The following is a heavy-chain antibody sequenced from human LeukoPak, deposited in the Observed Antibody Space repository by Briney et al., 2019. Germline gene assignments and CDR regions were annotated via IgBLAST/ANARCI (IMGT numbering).Heavy chain of an antibody. J-gene: IGHJ6*04. CDR3: AELGITMIGGV. CDR1: GFTFSSYE. D-gene: IGHD3-10*02. Sequence: GGSLRLSCAASGFTFSSYEMNWVRQATGKGLEWVSYISSSGSTIYYADSVKGRFTISRDNAKNSLYLQMNSLRAEDTAVYYCAELGITMIGGVWGKGTTVTISS. CDR2: ISSSGSTI. V-gene: IGHV3-48*03.